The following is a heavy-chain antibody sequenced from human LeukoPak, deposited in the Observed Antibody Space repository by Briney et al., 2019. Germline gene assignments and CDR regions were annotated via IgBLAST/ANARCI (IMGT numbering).Heavy chain of an antibody. J-gene: IGHJ4*02. CDR2: ISSSSSYI. Sequence: GGSLRLSCAASGFTLSSYSMNWVRQAPGKGLEWVSSISSSSSYIYYADSVKGRFTISRDNAKNSLYLQMNSLRAEDTAVYYCARVEQLVLNYWGQGTLVTVSS. V-gene: IGHV3-21*01. CDR3: ARVEQLVLNY. D-gene: IGHD6-13*01. CDR1: GFTLSSYS.